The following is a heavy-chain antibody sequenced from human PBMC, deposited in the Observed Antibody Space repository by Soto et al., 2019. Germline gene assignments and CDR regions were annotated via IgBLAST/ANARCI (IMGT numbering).Heavy chain of an antibody. CDR1: GFTVSSNY. V-gene: IGHV3-53*01. CDR3: ARGLGMGSGYYYVGLYYGMDV. CDR2: IYSGGST. D-gene: IGHD3-22*01. J-gene: IGHJ6*02. Sequence: LRLSCAAPGFTVSSNYMSWVRQAPGKGLEWVSVIYSGGSTYYADSVKGRFTISRDNSKNTLYLRMNSLRAEDTAVYYCARGLGMGSGYYYVGLYYGMDVWGQGTTVTVSS.